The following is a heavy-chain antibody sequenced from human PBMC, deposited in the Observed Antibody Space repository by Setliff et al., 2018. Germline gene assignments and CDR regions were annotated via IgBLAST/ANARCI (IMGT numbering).Heavy chain of an antibody. J-gene: IGHJ4*02. CDR1: GGSVSSGSYY. V-gene: IGHV4-61*01. CDR2: IYYSGST. D-gene: IGHD2-15*01. Sequence: SETLSLTCTVSGGSVSSGSYYWSWIRQPPGKGPEWIGYIYYSGSTNYNPSLKSRVTISVDTSKNQFSLKLSSVTAADTAVYYCARSQWGGESYYFDYWGQGTLVTV. CDR3: ARSQWGGESYYFDY.